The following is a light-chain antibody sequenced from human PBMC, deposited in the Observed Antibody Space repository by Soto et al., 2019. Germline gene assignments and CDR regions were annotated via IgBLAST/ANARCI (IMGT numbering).Light chain of an antibody. CDR2: LNSDGSH. V-gene: IGLV4-69*01. J-gene: IGLJ3*02. CDR3: QTWGTGIQV. CDR1: SGHSSYA. Sequence: QPVLTQSPSASASLGASVKLTCTLSSGHSSYAIAWHQQQPEKGPLYLMKLNSDGSHSKGDGIPDRFSGSSSGAERYLTISSLQSEDEADYYCQTWGTGIQVFGGGTKLTVL.